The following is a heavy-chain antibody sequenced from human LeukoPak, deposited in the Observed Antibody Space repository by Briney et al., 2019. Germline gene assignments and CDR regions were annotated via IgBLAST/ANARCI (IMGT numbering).Heavy chain of an antibody. D-gene: IGHD4-17*01. CDR1: GFSFGDYA. CDR2: IRSKTYGGTT. Sequence: PGGSLRLSCTASGFSFGDYAMNWVRQAPGKGLEWVGFIRSKTYGGTTDYAASVRARFTISRDESKTIAYLQMSSLKTEDTAVYYSIGSTGDGEAFDIWGQGTVVTVSS. V-gene: IGHV3-49*04. J-gene: IGHJ3*02. CDR3: IGSTGDGEAFDI.